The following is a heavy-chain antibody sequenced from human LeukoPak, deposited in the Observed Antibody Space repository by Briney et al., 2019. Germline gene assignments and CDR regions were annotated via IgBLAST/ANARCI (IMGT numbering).Heavy chain of an antibody. CDR2: IYYSGST. V-gene: IGHV4-39*07. CDR1: GGSISSSTYY. CDR3: ARESYGNFEDY. J-gene: IGHJ4*02. Sequence: PSETLSRTCTVSGGSISSSTYYWGWIRQPPGKGLEWIGSIYYSGSTYYNPPLKIRVAISVDTSNNQFSLTLSSVTAADTAVYYCARESYGNFEDYWGQGTLVTVSS. D-gene: IGHD4-11*01.